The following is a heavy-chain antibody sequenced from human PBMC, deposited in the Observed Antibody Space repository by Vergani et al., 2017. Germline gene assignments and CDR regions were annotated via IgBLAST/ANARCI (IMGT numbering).Heavy chain of an antibody. D-gene: IGHD1-7*01. CDR3: NTTNLNYYYFDY. V-gene: IGHV3-15*01. J-gene: IGHJ4*02. Sequence: EVQLVESGGGLVKPGGSLRLSCAASGFTFSNAWMSWVRQAPGKGLEWGGRIKSKTDGGTTDYAAPVKGRFTISRDDSKNTLYLQMNSLKTEDTAVYYCNTTNLNYYYFDYWGQGTLVTVSS. CDR2: IKSKTDGGTT. CDR1: GFTFSNAW.